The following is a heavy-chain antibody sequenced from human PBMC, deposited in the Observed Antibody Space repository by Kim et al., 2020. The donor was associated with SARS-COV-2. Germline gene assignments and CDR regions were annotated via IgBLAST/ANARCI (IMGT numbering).Heavy chain of an antibody. J-gene: IGHJ6*03. V-gene: IGHV3-33*01. Sequence: GGSLRLSCAASGFTFSSYGMHWVRQAPGKGLEWVAVIWYDGSNKYYADSVKGRFTISRDNSKNTLYLQMNSLRAEDTAVYYCARDRGDDYYYYYYMDVWGKGTTVTVSS. CDR1: GFTFSSYG. CDR2: IWYDGSNK. CDR3: ARDRGDDYYYYYYMDV. D-gene: IGHD3-10*01.